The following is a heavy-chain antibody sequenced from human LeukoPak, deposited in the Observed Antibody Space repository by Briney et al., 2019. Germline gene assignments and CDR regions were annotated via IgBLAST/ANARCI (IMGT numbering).Heavy chain of an antibody. CDR1: GYTFTSYG. CDR3: ARDPGGRYFDWLLRSPLQYNWFDP. D-gene: IGHD3-9*01. V-gene: IGHV1-18*01. Sequence: ASVKVSCKASGYTFTSYGISWVRQAPGQGLEWMGWISAYNGNTNYAQKLQGRGTMTTDTSTSTAYMEPRSLRSDDTAVYYCARDPGGRYFDWLLRSPLQYNWFDPWGQGTLVTVSS. CDR2: ISAYNGNT. J-gene: IGHJ5*02.